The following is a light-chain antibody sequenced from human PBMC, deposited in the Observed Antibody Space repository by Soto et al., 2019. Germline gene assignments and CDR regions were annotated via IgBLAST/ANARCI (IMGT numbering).Light chain of an antibody. J-gene: IGLJ1*01. CDR1: SSDVGGYDY. V-gene: IGLV2-14*01. CDR3: YSYTGSSTLYV. Sequence: QYALTQPASVSGSPGQSITISCTGTSSDVGGYDYVSWYQQQPGKAPKLMIYDVSNRPSGVSNRFSGSKSGNTASLTISGRQAEDKDDYYCYSYTGSSTLYVFGTGTKVTVL. CDR2: DVS.